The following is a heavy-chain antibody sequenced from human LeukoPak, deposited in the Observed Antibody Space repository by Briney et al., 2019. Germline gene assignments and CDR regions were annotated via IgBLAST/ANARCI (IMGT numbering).Heavy chain of an antibody. J-gene: IGHJ4*02. D-gene: IGHD4-17*01. Sequence: GSLRLSCVASGFTFSSYGMHWVRQAPGKGLEWVAVISYDGSNKYYADSVKGRFTISRDNSKNTLYLQMNSLRAEDTAVYYCAKDGATTVTTYYFDYWGQGTLVTVSS. CDR3: AKDGATTVTTYYFDY. V-gene: IGHV3-30*18. CDR1: GFTFSSYG. CDR2: ISYDGSNK.